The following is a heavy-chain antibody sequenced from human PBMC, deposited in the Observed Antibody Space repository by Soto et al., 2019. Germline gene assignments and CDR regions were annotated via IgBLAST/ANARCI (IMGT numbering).Heavy chain of an antibody. CDR3: ARTKDYSSSLDY. Sequence: PSETLSLTCTVSGGSISSGGYYWSWIRQHPGKGLEWIGCVYYSGRTYYNPSLKSRITISVDTSKKYFFLKLSSVTAADTAVYYCARTKDYSSSLDYWGQGFLVTVYS. V-gene: IGHV4-31*03. J-gene: IGHJ4*02. D-gene: IGHD6-6*01. CDR1: GGSISSGGYY. CDR2: VYYSGRT.